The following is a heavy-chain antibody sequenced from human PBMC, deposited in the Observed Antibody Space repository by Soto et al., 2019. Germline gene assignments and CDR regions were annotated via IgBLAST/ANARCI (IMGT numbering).Heavy chain of an antibody. CDR1: GFRFNDYY. CDR2: ISSGSSTI. V-gene: IGHV3-11*01. CDR3: ATSSGALAASFPYYFDY. Sequence: QVQLVESGGGLVKPGGSLRLSCAAAGFRFNDYYMTWIRQAPGKGLEWVSYISSGSSTIYYAHSVKGRFTISRDNAKNSLYLQMNSLRAEDTAVYYCATSSGALAASFPYYFDYWGRGTLVTVSS. J-gene: IGHJ4*02. D-gene: IGHD6-25*01.